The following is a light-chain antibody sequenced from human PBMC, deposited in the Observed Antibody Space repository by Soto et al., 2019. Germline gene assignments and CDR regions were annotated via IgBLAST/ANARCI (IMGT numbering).Light chain of an antibody. J-gene: IGLJ1*01. CDR1: SSDVGGYNY. V-gene: IGLV2-11*01. Sequence: QSVLTQPGTVSGSPGQSVTISYTGTSSDVGGYNYVSWYQQYPGKAPKLMIYDVTKRPSGVPDRFSGSKSGNTASLSISGLQAEDEADYYCCSYAGTYIGYVFGSGTKVTVL. CDR2: DVT. CDR3: CSYAGTYIGYV.